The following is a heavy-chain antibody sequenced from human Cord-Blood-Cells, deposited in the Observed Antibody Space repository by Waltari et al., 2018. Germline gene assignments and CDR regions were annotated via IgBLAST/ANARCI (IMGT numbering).Heavy chain of an antibody. CDR2: FSMSISYI. Sequence: EVQLVESGGGLVKPGGSLRLSCAASGFTFSSYSMNWVRQAPGRGLEWFSSFSMSISYIYYADSVKGRFTITRDNAKNSLYLQMNSLRAEDTAVYYCARTHILTGLDYWGQGTLVTVSS. V-gene: IGHV3-21*01. CDR1: GFTFSSYS. J-gene: IGHJ4*02. D-gene: IGHD3-9*01. CDR3: ARTHILTGLDY.